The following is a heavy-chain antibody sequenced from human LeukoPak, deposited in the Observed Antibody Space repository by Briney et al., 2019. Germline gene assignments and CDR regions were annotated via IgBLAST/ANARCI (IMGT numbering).Heavy chain of an antibody. CDR1: GFTFSSYS. CDR2: ISSSSSTI. V-gene: IGHV3-48*01. CDR3: ARGVGDYYDSSGYYYGGDY. Sequence: PGGSLRPSCAASGFTFSSYSMNWVRQAPGKGLEWVSYISSSSSTIYYADSVKGRFTISRDNAKNSLYLQMNSLRAEDTAEYYCARGVGDYYDSSGYYYGGDYWGQGTLVTVSS. D-gene: IGHD3-22*01. J-gene: IGHJ4*02.